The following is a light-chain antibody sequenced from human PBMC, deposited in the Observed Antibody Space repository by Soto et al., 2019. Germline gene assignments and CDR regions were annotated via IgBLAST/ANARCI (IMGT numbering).Light chain of an antibody. V-gene: IGKV3-20*01. CDR1: QTVSSNY. J-gene: IGKJ5*01. Sequence: EIVLTQSPGTLSLSPGERATLSCRASQTVSSNYLAWYQQKPGQAPRFLIYDTSTRATGIPDRFSGSGSGTDFTLTISRLEPEDFAVYYCQQYGNSPITFGQGTRLEIK. CDR3: QQYGNSPIT. CDR2: DTS.